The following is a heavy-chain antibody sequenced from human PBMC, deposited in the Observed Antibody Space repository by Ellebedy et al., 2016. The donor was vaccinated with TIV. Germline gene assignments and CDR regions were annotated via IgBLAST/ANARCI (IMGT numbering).Heavy chain of an antibody. CDR3: ATSYGGSGYHDY. Sequence: GESLKISXAASGFTFSSYWMHWVRQAPGKGLVWVSRINSDGSSTSYADSVKGRFTISRDNAKNTLYLQMNSLRAEDTAVYYCATSYGGSGYHDYWGQGTLVTVSS. D-gene: IGHD4-23*01. CDR1: GFTFSSYW. J-gene: IGHJ4*02. CDR2: INSDGSST. V-gene: IGHV3-74*01.